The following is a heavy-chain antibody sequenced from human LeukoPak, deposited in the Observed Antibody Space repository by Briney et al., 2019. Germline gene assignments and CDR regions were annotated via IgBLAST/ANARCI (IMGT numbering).Heavy chain of an antibody. V-gene: IGHV1-8*03. Sequence: ASVKVSCKASGYTFTSYDINWVRQATGQGLEWMGWMSPNSGNTGYAQKFQGRLTITRNTSISTAFMELSSLRSEDTAVYYCAIRGIEDRSLPLSYWGQGTLVTVSS. CDR1: GYTFTSYD. D-gene: IGHD6-13*01. CDR3: AIRGIEDRSLPLSY. CDR2: MSPNSGNT. J-gene: IGHJ4*02.